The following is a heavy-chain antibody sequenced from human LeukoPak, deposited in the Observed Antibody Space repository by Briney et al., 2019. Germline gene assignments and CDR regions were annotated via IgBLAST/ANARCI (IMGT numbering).Heavy chain of an antibody. D-gene: IGHD6-19*01. V-gene: IGHV3-7*01. CDR2: IKQDGSEK. Sequence: PGGSLRLSCAASGFTFSSYWMSWVRQSPGKGLEWVANIKQDGSEKCYVDSVKGRFTISRDNAKNSLYLQMNSLRAEDTAVYYCAKATTEQWLVLDYWGQGTLVTVSS. CDR3: AKATTEQWLVLDY. CDR1: GFTFSSYW. J-gene: IGHJ4*02.